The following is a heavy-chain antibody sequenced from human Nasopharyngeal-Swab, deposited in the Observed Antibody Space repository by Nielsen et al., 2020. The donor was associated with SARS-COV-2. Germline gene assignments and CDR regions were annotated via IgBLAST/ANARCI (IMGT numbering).Heavy chain of an antibody. V-gene: IGHV1-46*03. Sequence: WVRQAPGQGLEWMGIINPSGGSTNYAQKLQGRVTMTTDTSTSTAYMELRSLRSDDTAVYYCARIGVVVAATYFDYWGQGTLVTVSS. J-gene: IGHJ4*02. CDR3: ARIGVVVAATYFDY. CDR2: INPSGGST. D-gene: IGHD2-15*01.